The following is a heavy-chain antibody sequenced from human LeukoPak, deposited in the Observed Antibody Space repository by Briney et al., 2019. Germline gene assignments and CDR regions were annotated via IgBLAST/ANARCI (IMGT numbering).Heavy chain of an antibody. CDR3: ARDLKSIYYYDINAGAYDI. J-gene: IGHJ3*02. V-gene: IGHV3-33*01. Sequence: PGGSLRLSCAASGFTFSSYGMNWVRQAPGKGLEWVAVIWYDGSNKYYADSVKGRFTISRDNSKNTLYLQVNSLRAEDTAVYYCARDLKSIYYYDINAGAYDIWGQGTMVTVSS. D-gene: IGHD3-22*01. CDR1: GFTFSSYG. CDR2: IWYDGSNK.